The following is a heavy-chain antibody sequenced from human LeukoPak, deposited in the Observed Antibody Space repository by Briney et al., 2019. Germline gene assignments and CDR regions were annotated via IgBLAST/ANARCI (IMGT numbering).Heavy chain of an antibody. CDR3: ARHRGAYDSSGYYPMDAFDI. V-gene: IGHV5-51*01. D-gene: IGHD3-22*01. J-gene: IGHJ3*02. CDR2: IYPGDSDT. Sequence: GESLKISCKGSGYSFTSYWIGWVRQMPGKGLEWMGIIYPGDSDTRYSPSFQGQVTISADKSISTAYLQWSSLKASDTAMYYCARHRGAYDSSGYYPMDAFDIWGQGTMVTVSS. CDR1: GYSFTSYW.